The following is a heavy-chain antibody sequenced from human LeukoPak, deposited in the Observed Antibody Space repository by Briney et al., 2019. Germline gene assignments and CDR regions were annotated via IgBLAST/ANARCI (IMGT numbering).Heavy chain of an antibody. CDR3: AKGANTLTTPDYYFYGMDV. D-gene: IGHD4-17*01. CDR1: GYTFTDYY. Sequence: AXVKVSCKASGYTFTDYYIYWVRQAPGQGLEWMGRIVPNNGDTNYAQKFQARVTMTRDMSISTAYMELSRLRSDDTAVYYCAKGANTLTTPDYYFYGMDVWGQGTTVTVSS. J-gene: IGHJ6*02. V-gene: IGHV1-2*06. CDR2: IVPNNGDT.